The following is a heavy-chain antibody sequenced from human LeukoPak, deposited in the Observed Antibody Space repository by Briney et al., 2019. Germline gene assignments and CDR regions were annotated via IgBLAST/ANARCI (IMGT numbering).Heavy chain of an antibody. CDR1: GFTFSSNY. D-gene: IGHD4-17*01. J-gene: IGHJ4*02. CDR2: IYSGGST. V-gene: IGHV3-53*01. CDR3: ARTIRDYGLTYFDY. Sequence: GGSLRLSCAASGFTFSSNYMSWVRQAPGKGLEWVSLIYSGGSTYYSDSVKGRFTTSRGNSKNTLYLQMNSLRAEDTAVYYCARTIRDYGLTYFDYWGQGTLVTVSS.